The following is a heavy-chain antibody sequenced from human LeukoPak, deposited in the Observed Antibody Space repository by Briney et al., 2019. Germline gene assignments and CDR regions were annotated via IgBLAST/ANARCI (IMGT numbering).Heavy chain of an antibody. V-gene: IGHV3-48*03. J-gene: IGHJ6*04. CDR3: AELSITMIGGV. D-gene: IGHD3-10*02. CDR2: ISSSGSTI. CDR1: GFTVSSNE. Sequence: GGSLRLSCAASGFTVSSNEMSWVRQAPGKGLEWVSYISSSGSTIYYADSVKGRFTTSRDNAKNSLYLQMNSLRAEDTAVYYCAELSITMIGGVWGKGTTVTISS.